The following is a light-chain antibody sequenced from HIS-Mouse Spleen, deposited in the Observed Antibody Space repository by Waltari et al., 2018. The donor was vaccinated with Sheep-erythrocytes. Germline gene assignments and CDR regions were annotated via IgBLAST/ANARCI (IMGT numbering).Light chain of an antibody. V-gene: IGLV2-8*01. CDR1: SSDVGGYNY. CDR3: SSYAGSNNWV. J-gene: IGLJ3*02. Sequence: QSALTQPPSASGSPGQSVTISCTGTSSDVGGYNYVPGYQQHPGKAPKLMILGVSKRPSGGPDRVSGSKSGTTASLTVSGLQAEDEADYYCSSYAGSNNWVFGGGTKLTVL. CDR2: GVS.